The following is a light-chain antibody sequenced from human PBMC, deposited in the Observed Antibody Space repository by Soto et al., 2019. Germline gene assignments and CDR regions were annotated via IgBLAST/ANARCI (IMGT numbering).Light chain of an antibody. CDR1: QSFSSSY. CDR3: QQYATIPWT. V-gene: IGKV3-20*01. J-gene: IGKJ1*01. CDR2: SAS. Sequence: ESVLTQPPFTRYLSAGGTAILSCRASQSFSSSYLGWYQHKPGQAPRLIIYSASYRATGIPDRFSASGSGTDFTLTISRLEPADFAVYYCQQYATIPWTFGQGTKVDIK.